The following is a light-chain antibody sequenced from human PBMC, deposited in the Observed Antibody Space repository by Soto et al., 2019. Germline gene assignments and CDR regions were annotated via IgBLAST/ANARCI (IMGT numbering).Light chain of an antibody. J-gene: IGKJ1*01. CDR3: QQYFEWPPMT. CDR1: ETVATN. CDR2: GAS. V-gene: IGKV3-15*01. Sequence: EVVMTQSPATLSASPGERATLSCWASETVATNLPWYQQKPGQAPRLLISGASTRAAGISDRFRGSGSGTEFTLTISSLRSEDSGIYYCQQYFEWPPMTFGQGTKVEI.